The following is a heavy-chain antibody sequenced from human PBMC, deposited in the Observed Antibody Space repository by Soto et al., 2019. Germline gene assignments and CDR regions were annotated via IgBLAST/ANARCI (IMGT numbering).Heavy chain of an antibody. Sequence: PSQILSLTCAISGDSVSSNSAAWNWIRQSPSTGIEWLGRTYYRSKWYNDYAVSVKSRITINPDTSKNQFSLQLNSVTPEDTAVYYCARDLQYSSSFGYYYYYGMDVWGQGTTVTVSS. D-gene: IGHD6-6*01. CDR2: TYYRSKWYN. V-gene: IGHV6-1*01. J-gene: IGHJ6*02. CDR3: ARDLQYSSSFGYYYYYGMDV. CDR1: GDSVSSNSAA.